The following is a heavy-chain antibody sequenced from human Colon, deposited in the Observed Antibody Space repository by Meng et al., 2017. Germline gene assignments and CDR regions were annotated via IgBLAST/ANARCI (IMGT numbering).Heavy chain of an antibody. CDR2: IYYSGST. D-gene: IGHD5-12*01. CDR1: GGSVSSNSYY. V-gene: IGHV4-61*01. CDR3: ARDSGYDKNWFDP. J-gene: IGHJ5*02. Sequence: VQLQEAGPGLVRPSETLSLTCTVSGGSVSSNSYYWSWIRQPPGKGLEWIGFIYYSGSTNYNPSLKSRVTISVDTSKNQFSLKVSSVAAADTAVYYCARDSGYDKNWFDPWGQGTLAPSPQ.